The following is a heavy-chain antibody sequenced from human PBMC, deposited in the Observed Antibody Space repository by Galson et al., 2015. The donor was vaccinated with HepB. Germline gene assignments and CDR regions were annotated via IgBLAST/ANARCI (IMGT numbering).Heavy chain of an antibody. J-gene: IGHJ4*02. D-gene: IGHD5-18*01. Sequence: SETLSLTCTVSGGSISSYYWSWIRQPPGKGLEWIGYIYYSGSTNYNPSLKSRVTISVDTSKNQFSLKLSSVTAADTAVYYCARGGSYSYGLYWGQGTLVTVSS. V-gene: IGHV4-59*01. CDR2: IYYSGST. CDR3: ARGGSYSYGLY. CDR1: GGSISSYY.